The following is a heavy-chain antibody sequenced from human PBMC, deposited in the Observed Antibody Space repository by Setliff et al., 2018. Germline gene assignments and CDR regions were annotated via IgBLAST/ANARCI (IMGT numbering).Heavy chain of an antibody. CDR1: GYPFTGYY. CDR2: INPNTGAA. J-gene: IGHJ4*02. V-gene: IGHV1-2*02. D-gene: IGHD2-15*01. CDR3: ARDRRSGGSCYAFDY. Sequence: ASVKVSCKAFGYPFTGYYYNHWVRQAPGQGPEWMGWINPNTGAAKYAQQFQGRVTITRDTSATTVYMELSSLRSEDTAVYFCARDRRSGGSCYAFDYWGQGTLVTVSS.